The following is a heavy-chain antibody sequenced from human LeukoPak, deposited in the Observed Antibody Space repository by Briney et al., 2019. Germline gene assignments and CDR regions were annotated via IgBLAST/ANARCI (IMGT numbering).Heavy chain of an antibody. J-gene: IGHJ4*02. D-gene: IGHD3-10*01. CDR2: ISWNSGSI. CDR3: AKAHPGGAFDY. V-gene: IGHV3-9*01. Sequence: SGRSLRLSYAASGFTFQDYSMHWVRHAPGRGLEWVSGISWNSGSIGYADSVKGRFTISRDNAKNSLYLQMNSLRAEDTALYYWAKAHPGGAFDYWGQGTLVTVSS. CDR1: GFTFQDYS.